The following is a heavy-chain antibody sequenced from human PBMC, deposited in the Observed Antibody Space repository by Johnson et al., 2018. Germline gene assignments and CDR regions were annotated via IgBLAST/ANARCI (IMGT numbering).Heavy chain of an antibody. CDR3: AREWRAFDF. CDR2: IHYTGST. CDR1: GGSFSTYY. J-gene: IGHJ3*01. Sequence: QVQLQESGPGLVKPSETLSLTCTISGGSFSTYYWSWIRQPPGKGLEWVAYIHYTGSTNYNPSLKSRVTMSVDTSENQFSLKLTSVTAADTAVYYCAREWRAFDFWGQGTMVIVSS. D-gene: IGHD5-12*01. V-gene: IGHV4-59*01.